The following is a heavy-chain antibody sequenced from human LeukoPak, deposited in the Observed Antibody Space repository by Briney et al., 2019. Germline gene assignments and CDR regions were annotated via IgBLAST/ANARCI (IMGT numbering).Heavy chain of an antibody. V-gene: IGHV3-48*01. CDR3: AREVYHGSGSPRLDY. J-gene: IGHJ4*02. CDR1: GFSFSTYS. D-gene: IGHD3-10*01. CDR2: ISTSSSSSSTI. Sequence: GGSLRLSCVASGFSFSTYSMNWVRQAAGKGLEWVSYISTSSSSSSTIYYADSVKGRFTISRDNAKNSLYLQINSLRAEDTAVYYCAREVYHGSGSPRLDYWGQGTLVTVSS.